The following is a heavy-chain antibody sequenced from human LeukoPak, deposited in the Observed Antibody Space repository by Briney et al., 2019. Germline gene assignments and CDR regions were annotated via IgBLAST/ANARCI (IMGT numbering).Heavy chain of an antibody. V-gene: IGHV4-34*01. D-gene: IGHD3-22*01. J-gene: IGHJ3*02. CDR1: GGSFSGYY. CDR2: INHSGST. CDR3: ARDGYSHNDSDLDI. Sequence: PSETLSLTCAVYGGSFSGYYWSWIRQPPGKGLEWIGEINHSGSTNYNPSLKSRVTISVDTSKNQFSLKLSSVTAADTAVYYCARDGYSHNDSDLDIWGQGTMVTVSS.